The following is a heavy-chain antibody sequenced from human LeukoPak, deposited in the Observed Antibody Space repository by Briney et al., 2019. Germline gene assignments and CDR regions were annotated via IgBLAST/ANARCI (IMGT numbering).Heavy chain of an antibody. Sequence: SETLSLTCAVYGGSFSGYCWSWIRQPPGKGLEWIGEINHSGSTNYNPSLKSRVTISVDTSKNQFSLKLSSVTAADTAVYYCAREPSSGWYRHRYYFDYWGQGTLVTVSS. CDR3: AREPSSGWYRHRYYFDY. CDR1: GGSFSGYC. V-gene: IGHV4-34*01. D-gene: IGHD6-19*01. CDR2: INHSGST. J-gene: IGHJ4*02.